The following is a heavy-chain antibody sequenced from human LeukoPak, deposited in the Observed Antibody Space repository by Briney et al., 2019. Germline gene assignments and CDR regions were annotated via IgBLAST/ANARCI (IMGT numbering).Heavy chain of an antibody. CDR3: ASVYQHGMDV. V-gene: IGHV1-46*01. D-gene: IGHD2-2*01. CDR2: VNPSSISA. J-gene: IGHJ6*02. CDR1: GYTVTSYY. Sequence: ASVKVSCKASGYTVTSYYMHWVRQAPGQGLEWMGIVNPSSISASYAQKFQGRVTMTRDTSTSTVSMELSSLRSDDTAVYYCASVYQHGMDVWGQGTTVTVPS.